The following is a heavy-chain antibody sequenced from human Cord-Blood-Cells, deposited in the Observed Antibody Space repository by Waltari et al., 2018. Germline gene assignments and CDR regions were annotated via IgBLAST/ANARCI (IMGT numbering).Heavy chain of an antibody. CDR1: GFTFDDYA. V-gene: IGHV3-9*01. CDR2: ISLNSGSI. J-gene: IGHJ4*02. D-gene: IGHD6-6*01. CDR3: ATEIKYSSSSGFDY. Sequence: EVQLVESGGGLVQTGRSLRLSCAASGFTFDDYAMHWVRQAPGKGLEWVLGISLNSGSIGYADSVKGRFTISRDNAKNSLYLQMNSLRAEDTALYYCATEIKYSSSSGFDYWGQGTLVTVSS.